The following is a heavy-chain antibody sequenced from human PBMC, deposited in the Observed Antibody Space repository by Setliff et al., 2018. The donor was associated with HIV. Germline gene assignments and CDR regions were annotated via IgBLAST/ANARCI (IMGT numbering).Heavy chain of an antibody. CDR1: GYNFTSHD. J-gene: IGHJ4*02. V-gene: IGHV1-8*01. D-gene: IGHD2-2*01. CDR2: MNPKSGNT. Sequence: ASVKVSCKASGYNFTSHDINWERQAPGQGLEWMGWMNPKSGNTGYARKFQGRVTMTRKTSISTAYMELRSLRSDDTAVYYCARGYCSSTSCYGIYYFDNWGQGTPVTSPQ. CDR3: ARGYCSSTSCYGIYYFDN.